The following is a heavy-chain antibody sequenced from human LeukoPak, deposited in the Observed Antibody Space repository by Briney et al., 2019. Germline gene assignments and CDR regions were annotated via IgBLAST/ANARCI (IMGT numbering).Heavy chain of an antibody. J-gene: IGHJ4*02. CDR1: GFTFSGYA. CDR3: ATLPYYYDSSSSYYFDY. V-gene: IGHV3-30*04. CDR2: ISYDGSNK. Sequence: PGRSLRLSCAASGFTFSGYAMHWVRQAPGKGLEWVAVISYDGSNKYYADSVKGRFTISRDNSKNTLYLQMNSLRVEDTAVYYCATLPYYYDSSSSYYFDYWGQGTLVTVSS. D-gene: IGHD3-22*01.